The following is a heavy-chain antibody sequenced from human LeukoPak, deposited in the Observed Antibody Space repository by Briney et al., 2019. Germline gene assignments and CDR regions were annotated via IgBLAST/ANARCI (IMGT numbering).Heavy chain of an antibody. V-gene: IGHV3-21*01. CDR2: ISSSSSYI. J-gene: IGHJ6*02. CDR1: GFTFSSYA. CDR3: ARAYDSSGRYYGMDV. D-gene: IGHD3-22*01. Sequence: GGSMRLSCAASGFTFSSYAMSWVRQAPGRGLEWVSSISSSSSYIYYADSVKGRFTISRDNAKNSLYLQMNSLRAEDTAVYYCARAYDSSGRYYGMDVWGQGTTVTVSS.